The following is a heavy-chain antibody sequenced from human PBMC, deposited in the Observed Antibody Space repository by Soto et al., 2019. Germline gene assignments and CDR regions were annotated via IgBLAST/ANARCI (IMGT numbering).Heavy chain of an antibody. CDR3: VSDGSYNWV. Sequence: EVQLVESGGGLVQPGGSPRLSCAASGFTVSNNYMRWVRQAPGKGLEWVSLIYSGGATYYADSVTGRLTISRDNSKNTLYHQMNSLRAEDTAVYYCVSDGSYNWVGGQGILVTVSS. V-gene: IGHV3-66*01. J-gene: IGHJ4*02. D-gene: IGHD1-1*01. CDR2: IYSGGAT. CDR1: GFTVSNNY.